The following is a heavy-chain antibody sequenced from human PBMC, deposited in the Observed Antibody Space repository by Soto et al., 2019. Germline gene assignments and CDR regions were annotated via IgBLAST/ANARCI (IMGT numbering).Heavy chain of an antibody. Sequence: EVQLVESGGGLVQPGGSLRLSCAASGFSITNYWMHWVRQAPGKGLVWVSRISSDGSTARYADSVKGRFTISRDNAKITLYLQMNSLRAEDTAVYYCARETVTTLYYWGQGTLVTVSS. CDR3: ARETVTTLYY. D-gene: IGHD4-17*01. CDR1: GFSITNYW. J-gene: IGHJ4*02. CDR2: ISSDGSTA. V-gene: IGHV3-74*01.